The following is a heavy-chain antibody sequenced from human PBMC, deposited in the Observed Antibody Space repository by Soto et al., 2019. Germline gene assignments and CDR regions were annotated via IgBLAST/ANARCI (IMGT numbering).Heavy chain of an antibody. V-gene: IGHV3-74*01. D-gene: IGHD2-2*01. CDR3: TRGRRPSSIGTGAV. J-gene: IGHJ4*02. CDR1: GFAFEVYW. Sequence: GESLKISCVASGFAFEVYWMHWVRQVPGKGLEWVSRISDDGARTDYADSVRGRFTISRDNANNALYLQMNALRGEDTAVYFCTRGRRPSSIGTGAVWGRGALVTVSS. CDR2: ISDDGART.